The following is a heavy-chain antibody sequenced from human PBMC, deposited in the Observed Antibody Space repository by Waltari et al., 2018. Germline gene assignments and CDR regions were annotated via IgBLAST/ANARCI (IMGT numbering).Heavy chain of an antibody. J-gene: IGHJ6*02. V-gene: IGHV3-66*02. D-gene: IGHD3-3*01. CDR2: IYSGGST. CDR3: ARDTIFGVVPQYYYYYGMDV. Sequence: EVQLVESGGGLVQPGGSLRLSCAASGFTVSSNYMSWVRPAPGKGLEWVSVIYSGGSTYYADSVKGRFTISRDNSKNTLYLQMNSLRAEDTAVYYCARDTIFGVVPQYYYYYGMDVWGQGTTVTVSS. CDR1: GFTVSSNY.